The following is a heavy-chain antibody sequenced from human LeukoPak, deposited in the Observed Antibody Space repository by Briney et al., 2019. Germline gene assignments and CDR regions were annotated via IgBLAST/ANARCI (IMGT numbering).Heavy chain of an antibody. CDR1: GGSLSGYY. CDR3: ARGPGGHYYGSGTYYYGMDV. Sequence: SSENLSLTCVVYGGSLSGYYWDWIHQPPGKGLEWIGEINHSGSTNYNPSLKSRVTISIDTSKNQLSLKLSSVTAADTAVYYCARGPGGHYYGSGTYYYGMDVWGQGTTVTVSS. D-gene: IGHD3-10*01. CDR2: INHSGST. V-gene: IGHV4-34*01. J-gene: IGHJ6*02.